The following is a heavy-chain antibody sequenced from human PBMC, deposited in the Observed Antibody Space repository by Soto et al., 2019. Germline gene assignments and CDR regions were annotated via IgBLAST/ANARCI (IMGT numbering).Heavy chain of an antibody. CDR1: GFDFGDYY. Sequence: GGALRLSCTGSGFDFGDYYMSWIRQAPGKGLEWVSYIDSGDGTTYYTDSVKGRFTISRDNAKKTVYLQMSSLRVEDTALYYCVRPYYSSSWFPFDRWGQGTLVTVSS. CDR2: IDSGDGTT. CDR3: VRPYYSSSWFPFDR. J-gene: IGHJ4*02. D-gene: IGHD6-13*01. V-gene: IGHV3-11*01.